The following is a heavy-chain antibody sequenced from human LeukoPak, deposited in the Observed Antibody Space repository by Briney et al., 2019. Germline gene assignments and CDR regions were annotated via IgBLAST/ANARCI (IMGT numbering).Heavy chain of an antibody. J-gene: IGHJ4*02. CDR2: ISSNGGST. CDR1: GFTFSSYA. Sequence: GGSLRLSCAASGFTFSSYAMHWVRQAPGKGLEYVSVISSNGGSTYFANSVKGRFTISRENSKNTLYLQMGSLRAEDMAVYYCARGGVVIEGATSIDYWGQGTLVTVSS. D-gene: IGHD1-26*01. CDR3: ARGGVVIEGATSIDY. V-gene: IGHV3-64*01.